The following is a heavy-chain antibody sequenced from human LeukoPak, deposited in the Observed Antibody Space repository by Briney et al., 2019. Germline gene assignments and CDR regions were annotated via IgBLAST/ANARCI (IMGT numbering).Heavy chain of an antibody. CDR2: IYSSGTT. V-gene: IGHV4-39*07. CDR1: ADSISISTYY. CDR3: ARIRPLRRYYYDSERLDY. J-gene: IGHJ4*02. D-gene: IGHD3-22*01. Sequence: SETLSLTCTVSADSISISTYYWAWVRQPPGKGLEWIGSIYSSGTTYYNPSLKSQLTISLDTSKNQFSLKLTSVTAADTAVYYCARIRPLRRYYYDSERLDYWGQGTLVTVSS.